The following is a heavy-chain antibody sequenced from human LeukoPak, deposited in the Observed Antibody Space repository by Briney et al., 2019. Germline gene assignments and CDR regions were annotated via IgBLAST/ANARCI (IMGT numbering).Heavy chain of an antibody. Sequence: ASVKVSCKASGYTFTSYDINWVRQATGQGLEWMGWMNPNSGNTGYAQKFQGRVTITRNTSISTAYMELSSLRSEDTAVYYCARGGWTDDAFDIWGQGTMVTVSS. CDR1: GYTFTSYD. J-gene: IGHJ3*02. CDR2: MNPNSGNT. V-gene: IGHV1-8*03. D-gene: IGHD1-1*01. CDR3: ARGGWTDDAFDI.